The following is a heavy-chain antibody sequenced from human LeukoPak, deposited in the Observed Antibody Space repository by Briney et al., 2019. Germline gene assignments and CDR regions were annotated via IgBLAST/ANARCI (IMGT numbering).Heavy chain of an antibody. V-gene: IGHV4-59*01. J-gene: IGHJ5*02. D-gene: IGHD2-21*02. CDR2: IYYSGST. Sequence: SETLSLTCTVSGGSISSYYWSWIRQPPGKGLEWIGYIYYSGSTNYNPSLKSRVTISVDTSKNQFSLKLSSVTAADTAVYYWARARGVAVTTIIANWFDPWGQGTLVTVSS. CDR1: GGSISSYY. CDR3: ARARGVAVTTIIANWFDP.